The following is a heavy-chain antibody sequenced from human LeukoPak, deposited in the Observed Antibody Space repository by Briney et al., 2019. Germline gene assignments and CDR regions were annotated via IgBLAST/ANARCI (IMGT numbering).Heavy chain of an antibody. J-gene: IGHJ4*02. Sequence: RSGGSLRLSCAASGFTFDDYGMSWVRQAPGEGLEWVSGINWNGGSTGYADSVKGRFTISRDNAKNSLYLQMNSLRAEDTALYYCAMLRGIAAAGRGGWGQGTLVTVSS. V-gene: IGHV3-20*04. CDR3: AMLRGIAAAGRGG. CDR1: GFTFDDYG. D-gene: IGHD6-13*01. CDR2: INWNGGST.